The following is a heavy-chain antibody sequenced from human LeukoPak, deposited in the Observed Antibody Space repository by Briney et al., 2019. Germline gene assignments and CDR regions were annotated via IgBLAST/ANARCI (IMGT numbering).Heavy chain of an antibody. CDR2: ISWNSGSI. Sequence: PGRSLRLSCAASGFTFDDYAMHWVRQAPGKGLEWVSGISWNSGSIGYADSVKGRFTISRDNAKNSLYLQMNSLRAEDTAVYYCARDLAAYSSSSGRFGYWGQGTLVTVSS. CDR3: ARDLAAYSSSSGRFGY. V-gene: IGHV3-9*01. D-gene: IGHD6-6*01. J-gene: IGHJ4*02. CDR1: GFTFDDYA.